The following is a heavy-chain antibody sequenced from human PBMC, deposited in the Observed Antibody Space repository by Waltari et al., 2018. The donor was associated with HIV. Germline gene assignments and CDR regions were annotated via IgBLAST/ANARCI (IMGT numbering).Heavy chain of an antibody. CDR3: AREEERDLNWFDP. J-gene: IGHJ5*02. Sequence: QVQLVQSGAEVKKPGASVKVSCKASGYTFTSYGISWVRQDPGEGLDWRGWISAYNGNTNYAQKSQGRVTMTTDTSTSTVYMELRILRSDDTAVYYCAREEERDLNWFDPWGQGTLVTVSS. V-gene: IGHV1-18*01. CDR1: GYTFTSYG. CDR2: ISAYNGNT.